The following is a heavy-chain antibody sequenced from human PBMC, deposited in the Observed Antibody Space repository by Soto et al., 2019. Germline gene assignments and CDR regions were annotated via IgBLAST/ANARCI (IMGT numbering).Heavy chain of an antibody. V-gene: IGHV1-8*01. J-gene: IGHJ6*03. D-gene: IGHD3-9*01. CDR2: MNPNSGNT. CDR3: ARESDILTGYYRSYYYYYMDV. CDR1: GYTFTSYD. Sequence: GASVKVSCKASGYTFTSYDINWVRQATGQGLEWMGWMNPNSGNTGYAQKFQGRVTMTRNTSISTAYMELSSLRSEDTAVYYCARESDILTGYYRSYYYYYMDVWGKGTTVTVSS.